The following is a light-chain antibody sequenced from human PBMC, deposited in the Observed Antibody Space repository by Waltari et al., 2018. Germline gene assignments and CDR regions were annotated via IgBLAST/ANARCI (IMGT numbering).Light chain of an antibody. V-gene: IGKV2-28*01. CDR1: QSLLHSNGYNY. CDR2: LGS. J-gene: IGKJ3*01. Sequence: DIVMTQSPLSLPVTPGEPAPISCRASQSLLHSNGYNYLDWYVQKPGQSPQLLIYLGSNRASGVPGRFNGSGSGTDFTLKISRVEAEDVGIYYCMQALQTRRFGPGTKVDIK. CDR3: MQALQTRR.